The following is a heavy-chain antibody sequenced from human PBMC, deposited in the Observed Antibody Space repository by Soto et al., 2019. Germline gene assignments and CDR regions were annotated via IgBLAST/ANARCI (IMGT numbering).Heavy chain of an antibody. CDR2: IIPIFGTA. Sequence: SVKVSCKASGYTFTGYHISWVRQAPGQGLEWMGGIIPIFGTANYAQKFQGRVTITADKSTSTAYMELSSLRSEDTAVYYCARDLGYSYGYHYYYYGMDVWGQGTTVTVSS. CDR3: ARDLGYSYGYHYYYYGMDV. J-gene: IGHJ6*02. CDR1: GYTFTGYH. D-gene: IGHD5-18*01. V-gene: IGHV1-69*06.